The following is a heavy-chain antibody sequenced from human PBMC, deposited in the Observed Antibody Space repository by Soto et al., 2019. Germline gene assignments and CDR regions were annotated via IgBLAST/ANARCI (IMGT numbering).Heavy chain of an antibody. D-gene: IGHD6-13*01. Sequence: GGSLRLSCAASGFTFSSYGMHWVRQAPGKGLEWVAVIWYDGSNKYYADSVKGRFTISRDNSKNTLYLQMNSLRAEDTAVYYCARDRRPSSSWTYYYYGMDVWGQGTTVTVSS. V-gene: IGHV3-33*01. CDR2: IWYDGSNK. CDR3: ARDRRPSSSWTYYYYGMDV. CDR1: GFTFSSYG. J-gene: IGHJ6*02.